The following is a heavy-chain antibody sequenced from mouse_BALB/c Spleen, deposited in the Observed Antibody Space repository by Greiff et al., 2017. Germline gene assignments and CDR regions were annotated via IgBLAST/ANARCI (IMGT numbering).Heavy chain of an antibody. V-gene: IGHV1-80*01. CDR2: IYPGDGDT. D-gene: IGHD1-1*01. CDR3: ARGYGSSYDWYFDV. Sequence: HVQLQQSGAELVRPGSSVKISCKASGYAFSSYWMNWVKQRPGQGLEWIGQIYPGDGDTNYNGKFKGKATLTADKSSSTAYMQLSSLTSEDSAVYFCARGYGSSYDWYFDVWGAGTTVTVSS. J-gene: IGHJ1*01. CDR1: GYAFSSYW.